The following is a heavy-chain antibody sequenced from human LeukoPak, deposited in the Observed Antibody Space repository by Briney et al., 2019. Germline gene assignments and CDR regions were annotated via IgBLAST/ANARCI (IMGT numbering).Heavy chain of an antibody. CDR2: IRYDESTK. D-gene: IGHD3-10*01. CDR1: GFTFSNYG. CDR3: AKDPHCYGSDVMGSVYMDV. V-gene: IGHV3-30*02. Sequence: PGGSLRLSCAASGFTFSNYGMHWVRQAPGKGLEWVAFIRYDESTKYSTDSVRGRFTISRDISKNTLYLHMNSLRPEDTAVYYCAKDPHCYGSDVMGSVYMDVWGKGTTVTISS. J-gene: IGHJ6*03.